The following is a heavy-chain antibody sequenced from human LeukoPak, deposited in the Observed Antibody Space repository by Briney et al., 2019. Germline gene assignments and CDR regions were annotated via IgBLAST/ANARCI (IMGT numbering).Heavy chain of an antibody. J-gene: IGHJ6*03. CDR1: GYTFTSYG. V-gene: IGHV1-18*01. CDR2: ISAYNGNT. CDR3: ARGSDIARDYYYYYMGV. Sequence: ASVKVSCKASGYTFTSYGISWVRQAPGQGLEWMGWISAYNGNTNYAQKLQGRVTMTTDTSTSTAYMELRSLRSDDTAVYYCARGSDIARDYYYYYMGVWGKGTTVTVSS. D-gene: IGHD2-21*02.